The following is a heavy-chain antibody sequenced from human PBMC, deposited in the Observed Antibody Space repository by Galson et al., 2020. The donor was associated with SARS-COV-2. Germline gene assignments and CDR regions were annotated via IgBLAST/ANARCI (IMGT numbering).Heavy chain of an antibody. V-gene: IGHV1-2*02. CDR1: GYTFTDYY. CDR2: INANSGDI. CDR3: SRDRIGDGVYRDYN. Sequence: ASVKVSCQASGYTFTDYYIHWVRQARGQGLEWMGWINANSGDIKYAQTFQGRVTMTRDTSVSTAYMELSMLRPDDTAMYYCSRDRIGDGVYRDYNWGQGTLVTVCS. J-gene: IGHJ4*02. D-gene: IGHD2-8*01.